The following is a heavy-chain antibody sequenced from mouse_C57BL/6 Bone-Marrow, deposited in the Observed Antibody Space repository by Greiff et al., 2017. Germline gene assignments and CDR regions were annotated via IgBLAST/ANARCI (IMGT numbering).Heavy chain of an antibody. CDR1: GYTFTDYY. J-gene: IGHJ2*01. CDR3: ARWRSWYFDY. Sequence: QVHVKQSGAELVRPGASVKLSCKASGYTFTDYYINWVKQRPGQGLEWIARIYPGSGNPYYNEKFKGKATLTAEKSSSTAYMQLSSLTSEDSAVYFCARWRSWYFDYCGQGTTLTVSS. CDR2: IYPGSGNP. V-gene: IGHV1-76*01.